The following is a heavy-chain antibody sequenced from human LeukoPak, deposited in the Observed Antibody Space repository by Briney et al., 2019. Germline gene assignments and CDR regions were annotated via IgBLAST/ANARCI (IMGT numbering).Heavy chain of an antibody. Sequence: GGSLRLSCAASGFNFSNYWMSWVRQAPGKGLEWVAVISYDGSNKYYADSVKGRFTISRDNSKNTLYLQMNSLRAEDTAVYYCARGPYGSGSYLSFDIWGQGTMVTVSS. V-gene: IGHV3-30-3*01. J-gene: IGHJ3*02. D-gene: IGHD3-10*01. CDR3: ARGPYGSGSYLSFDI. CDR2: ISYDGSNK. CDR1: GFNFSNYW.